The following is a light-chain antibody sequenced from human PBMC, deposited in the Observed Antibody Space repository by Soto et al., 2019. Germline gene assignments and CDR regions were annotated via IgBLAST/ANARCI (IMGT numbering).Light chain of an antibody. V-gene: IGLV1-40*01. CDR3: QSYDSSLSVPV. J-gene: IGLJ2*01. CDR1: RSNLGANNY. CDR2: LNN. Sequence: QSVLTQPPSVSGPPGQRVTISCTGSRSNLGANNYVHWYQHLPGTAPKLLIYLNNNRPSGVPDRFSGSTSGTSASLVITGGQAEDDAEYYCQSYDSSLSVPVFGGGTKLTVL.